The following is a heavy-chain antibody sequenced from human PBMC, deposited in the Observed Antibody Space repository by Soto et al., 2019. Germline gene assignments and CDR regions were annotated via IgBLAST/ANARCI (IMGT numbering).Heavy chain of an antibody. CDR3: RLVLLRYYYGMDV. CDR1: GFTFSNAW. J-gene: IGHJ6*02. V-gene: IGHV3-15*01. D-gene: IGHD3-9*01. CDR2: IKSKTDGGTT. Sequence: PGGSPRLSCAASGFTFSNAWMSWVRQAPGKGLEWVGRIKSKTDGGTTDYAAPVKGRFTISRDDSKNTLYLQMNSLKTEDTAVYYCRLVLLRYYYGMDVWGQGTTVTVSS.